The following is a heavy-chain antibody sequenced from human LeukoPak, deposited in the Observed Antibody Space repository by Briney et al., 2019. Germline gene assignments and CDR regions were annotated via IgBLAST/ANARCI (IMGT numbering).Heavy chain of an antibody. J-gene: IGHJ3*02. V-gene: IGHV1-46*01. CDR1: GYTFTDYY. CDR3: ARDTDDLDI. CDR2: INVSGGGT. Sequence: ASVKVSCKASGYTFTDYYIHWVRQAPGQGLEWMGIINVSGGGTTYAQKFQGRVTMTRDTSTSIAYMELSSLGSEDTAVYYCARDTDDLDIWGQGTMVTVSS.